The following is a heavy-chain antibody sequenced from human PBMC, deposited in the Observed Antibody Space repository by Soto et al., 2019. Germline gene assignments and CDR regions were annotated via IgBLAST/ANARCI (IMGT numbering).Heavy chain of an antibody. D-gene: IGHD6-19*01. CDR2: IIPIFGTA. CDR1: GGTFSSYA. Sequence: QVQLVQSGAEVKKPGSSVKVSCKASGGTFSSYAISWVRQAPGQGLEWMGGIIPIFGTANYAQKFQGRVRITADEATSTAYMELSSLRSEDRAVYYCALRSAHFGSSEEIPDYWGQGTLVTVSS. V-gene: IGHV1-69*01. CDR3: ALRSAHFGSSEEIPDY. J-gene: IGHJ4*02.